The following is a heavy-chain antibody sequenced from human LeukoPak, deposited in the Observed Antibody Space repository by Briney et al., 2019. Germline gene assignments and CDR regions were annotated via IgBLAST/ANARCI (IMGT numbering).Heavy chain of an antibody. CDR3: AADLLDDILTGSLDV. Sequence: SLTLSYTASGFTFTSSAMQWVGQARGQRKEWIGWIVVGSGNTNYAQKFQERVTITRDMSTSTAYMELSSLRSEDTAVYYCAADLLDDILTGSLDVWGQGTTVTVSS. CDR2: IVVGSGNT. CDR1: GFTFTSSA. V-gene: IGHV1-58*02. D-gene: IGHD3-9*01. J-gene: IGHJ6*02.